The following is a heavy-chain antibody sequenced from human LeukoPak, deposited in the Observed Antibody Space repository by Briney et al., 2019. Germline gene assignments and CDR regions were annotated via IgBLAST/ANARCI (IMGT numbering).Heavy chain of an antibody. J-gene: IGHJ3*02. Sequence: GGPLRLSCAASGFTFSNYAMTWVRQAPGKGLEWVSSISGSGGRTYFADSVKGRFTISRDNAKNSLYLQMNSLRAEDTALYYCARTQDYYDSSGYLGAFDIWGQGTMVTVSS. CDR2: ISGSGGRT. CDR1: GFTFSNYA. CDR3: ARTQDYYDSSGYLGAFDI. V-gene: IGHV3-23*01. D-gene: IGHD3-22*01.